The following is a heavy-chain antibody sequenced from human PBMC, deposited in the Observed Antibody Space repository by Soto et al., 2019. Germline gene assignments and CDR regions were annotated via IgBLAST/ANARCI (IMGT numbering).Heavy chain of an antibody. CDR3: ARVQGSFDYYYYYGMDV. Sequence: SETLSLTCTVSGGSISSGGYYWSWIRQHPGKGPEWIGYIYYSGSTYYNPSLKSRVTISVDTSKNQFSLKLSSVTAADTAVYYCARVQGSFDYYYYYGMDVWGQGTTVTVSS. CDR1: GGSISSGGYY. CDR2: IYYSGST. D-gene: IGHD4-4*01. V-gene: IGHV4-31*03. J-gene: IGHJ6*02.